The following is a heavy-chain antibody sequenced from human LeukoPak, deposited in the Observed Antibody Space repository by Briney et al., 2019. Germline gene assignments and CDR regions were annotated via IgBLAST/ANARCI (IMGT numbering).Heavy chain of an antibody. Sequence: GGSLRLSCAVSGFKFDDHGMHWVRQAPGKGLEWVSRINNDGSWINYADSVKGRFAVSRDNAKNTLNLQMNSLRAEDTAVYFCARDGSHYNLDYWGQGSWSPSPQ. V-gene: IGHV3-74*01. D-gene: IGHD5-24*01. CDR1: GFKFDDHG. J-gene: IGHJ4*02. CDR3: ARDGSHYNLDY. CDR2: INNDGSWI.